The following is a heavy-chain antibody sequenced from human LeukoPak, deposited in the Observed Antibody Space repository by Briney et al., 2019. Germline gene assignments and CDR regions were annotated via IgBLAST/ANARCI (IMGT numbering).Heavy chain of an antibody. V-gene: IGHV1-18*01. J-gene: IGHJ4*02. D-gene: IGHD3-10*01. CDR2: ISAYNGNT. Sequence: ASVKVSCKASGYTFTSYGISWVRQAPGQGLEWMGWISAYNGNTNYAQKLQGRVIMTTDTSTSTAYMELRSLRSDDTAVYYCARDPPYGSGSSGYFDYWGQGTLVTVSS. CDR1: GYTFTSYG. CDR3: ARDPPYGSGSSGYFDY.